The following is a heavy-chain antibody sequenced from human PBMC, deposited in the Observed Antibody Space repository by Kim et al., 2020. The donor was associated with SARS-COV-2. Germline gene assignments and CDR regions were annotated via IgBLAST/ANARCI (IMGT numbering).Heavy chain of an antibody. D-gene: IGHD3-22*01. CDR3: ARGGYYYDSSGYYP. CDR2: IYTSGST. CDR1: GGSISSYY. Sequence: SETLSLTCTVSGGSISSYYWSWIRQPAGKGLEWIGRIYTSGSTNYNPSLKSRVPMSVDTSKNQFSLKLSSVTAADTAVYYCARGGYYYDSSGYYPWGQGTLVTVS. J-gene: IGHJ5*02. V-gene: IGHV4-4*07.